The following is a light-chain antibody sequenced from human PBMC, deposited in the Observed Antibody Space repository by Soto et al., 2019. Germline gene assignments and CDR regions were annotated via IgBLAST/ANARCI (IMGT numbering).Light chain of an antibody. J-gene: IGKJ4*01. CDR2: DAS. Sequence: DIQMTQSPSALSASVGDIVTITFRASQSIKTWLAWYQRKPGRAPNLLIYDASSLQSGVPSRFSGSGSGTEFTLTISSLQPEDFATYYCQQSYSTPLTFGGGTNVDIK. CDR1: QSIKTW. V-gene: IGKV1-5*01. CDR3: QQSYSTPLT.